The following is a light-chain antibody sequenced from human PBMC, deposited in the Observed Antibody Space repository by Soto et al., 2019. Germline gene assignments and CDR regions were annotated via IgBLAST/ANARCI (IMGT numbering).Light chain of an antibody. CDR2: DAS. V-gene: IGKV1-5*02. CDR1: QSVSTR. CDR3: QEHNSYIPT. Sequence: DIQMTQSPSSLSASVGYRVPIICPASQSVSTRLAWSQQKPGKAPKVLIDDASSWAGGVPSRFSGSGSGTECTLAISSLQPDDFATYYCQEHNSYIPTFGPGTKV. J-gene: IGKJ1*01.